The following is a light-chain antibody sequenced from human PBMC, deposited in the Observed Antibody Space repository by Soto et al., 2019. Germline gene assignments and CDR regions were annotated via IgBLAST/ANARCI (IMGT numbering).Light chain of an antibody. J-gene: IGKJ4*01. Sequence: EIVLTQSPATLSLSPGEIATLSCRASQNVGHDLGWYHQKRGQAPRLLIYSASNRATGIPARFSGSGSGTDFPLTISSLEPEDFAAYYCQQRSNWPPTFGGGTKVEIK. CDR2: SAS. CDR1: QNVGHD. V-gene: IGKV3-11*01. CDR3: QQRSNWPPT.